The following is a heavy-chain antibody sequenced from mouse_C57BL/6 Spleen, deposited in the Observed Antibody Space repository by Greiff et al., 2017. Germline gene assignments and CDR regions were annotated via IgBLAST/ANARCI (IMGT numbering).Heavy chain of an antibody. J-gene: IGHJ4*01. CDR3: ARYGSSQYYYAMDY. Sequence: QVQLQQSGPELVKPGASVKISCKASGYAFSSSWMNWVKQRPGKGLEWIGRIYPGDGDTNYNGKVKGKATLTADKSSSTAYMQLSSLTSEDSAVYFCARYGSSQYYYAMDYWGQGTSVTVSS. V-gene: IGHV1-82*01. D-gene: IGHD1-1*01. CDR2: IYPGDGDT. CDR1: GYAFSSSW.